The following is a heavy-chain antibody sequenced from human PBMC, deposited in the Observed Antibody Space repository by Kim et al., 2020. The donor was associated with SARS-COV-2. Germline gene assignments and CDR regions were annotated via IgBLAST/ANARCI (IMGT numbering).Heavy chain of an antibody. V-gene: IGHV3-33*01. Sequence: GGSLRLSCAASGFTFSSYGMHWVRQAPGKGLEWVAVIWYDGSNKYYADSVKGRFTISRDNSKNTLYLQMNSLRAEDTAVYYCARSGFDWLLFPYFDYWGQGTLVTVSS. J-gene: IGHJ4*02. CDR3: ARSGFDWLLFPYFDY. CDR2: IWYDGSNK. D-gene: IGHD3-9*01. CDR1: GFTFSSYG.